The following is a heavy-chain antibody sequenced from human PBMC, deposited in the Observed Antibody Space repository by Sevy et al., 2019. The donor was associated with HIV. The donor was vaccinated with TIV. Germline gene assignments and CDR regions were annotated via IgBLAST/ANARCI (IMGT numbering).Heavy chain of an antibody. CDR3: TTKSDFWSGYQYFDL. J-gene: IGHJ2*01. CDR1: GFTFNNAW. CDR2: IKIKTDGGTT. V-gene: IGHV3-15*01. D-gene: IGHD3-3*01. Sequence: GGSLRLSCAASGFTFNNAWMTWVRQAPGKGLEWVGRIKIKTDGGTTDYAAPVKGRFSISRDDSQNTLYLQMNSLKTEDTAVYYCTTKSDFWSGYQYFDLWGRGTLVTVSS.